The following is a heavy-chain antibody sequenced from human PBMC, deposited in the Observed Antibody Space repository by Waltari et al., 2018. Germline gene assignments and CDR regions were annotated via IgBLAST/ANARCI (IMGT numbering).Heavy chain of an antibody. J-gene: IGHJ6*02. CDR1: GGSFSGYY. D-gene: IGHD3-10*01. Sequence: QVQLQQWGAGLLKPSETLSLTCAVYGGSFSGYYWSWIRQPPGKGLEWIGEINHSGSTNSNPSLKSRVTISVDTSKNQFSLKLSSVTAADTAVYYCARDTGSGSYNYYYYGMDVWGQGTTVTVSS. V-gene: IGHV4-34*01. CDR2: INHSGST. CDR3: ARDTGSGSYNYYYYGMDV.